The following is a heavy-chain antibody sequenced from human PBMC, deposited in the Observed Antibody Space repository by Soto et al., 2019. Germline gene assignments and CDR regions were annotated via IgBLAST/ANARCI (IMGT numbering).Heavy chain of an antibody. D-gene: IGHD3-16*02. J-gene: IGHJ6*02. V-gene: IGHV1-3*01. CDR1: GGTFSNYA. Sequence: ASVKVSCKASGGTFSNYAIAWVRQAPGQRLEWMGWINPGSGKTKYSQKFQGRVTITRDKSASTAYMELSSLTSEDTAVYYCARESAGQHRYRLAFWGRGTTVTVSS. CDR3: ARESAGQHRYRLAF. CDR2: INPGSGKT.